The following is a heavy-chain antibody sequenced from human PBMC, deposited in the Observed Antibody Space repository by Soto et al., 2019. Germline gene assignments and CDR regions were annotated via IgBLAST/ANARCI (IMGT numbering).Heavy chain of an antibody. D-gene: IGHD5-12*01. J-gene: IGHJ5*02. CDR3: ASEGGYVGAGYDWFAP. Sequence: ASVKISCKASGYTFTSYYMHWVRQAPGQGLEWMGIINPSGGSTSYAQKFQGRVTMTRDTSTSTVYMELRSLRSDDTAVYYCASEGGYVGAGYDWFAPWGQGTLVTVYS. CDR2: INPSGGST. CDR1: GYTFTSYY. V-gene: IGHV1-46*01.